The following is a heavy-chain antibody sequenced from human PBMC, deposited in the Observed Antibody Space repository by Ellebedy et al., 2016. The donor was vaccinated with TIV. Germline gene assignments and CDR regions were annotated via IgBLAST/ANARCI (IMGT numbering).Heavy chain of an antibody. V-gene: IGHV4-61*05. Sequence: MPSETLSLTCTVPGGSISSSSYHWRCIRQPPGKGLEWIEYIYYNENTNDNPSLKSRVTISVDTSKNQFSLKLNSVTAADTAVYFCASTPFSAGSGYHPHDYWGQGILVTFSS. D-gene: IGHD5-12*01. CDR3: ASTPFSAGSGYHPHDY. CDR1: GGSISSSSYH. CDR2: IYYNENT. J-gene: IGHJ4*02.